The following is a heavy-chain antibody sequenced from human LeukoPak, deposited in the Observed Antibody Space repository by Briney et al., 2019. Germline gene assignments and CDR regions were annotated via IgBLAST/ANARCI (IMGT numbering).Heavy chain of an antibody. D-gene: IGHD3-10*01. V-gene: IGHV3-64*01. J-gene: IGHJ4*02. CDR1: GFTSTSHY. CDR2: ISGTGGST. CDR3: TRGLPGGLDS. Sequence: GGSLRLSCGASGFTSTSHYMHWVRQAPGKGLEYVSGISGTGGSTYYANSVKGRFIISRDNSKNTLYLQMGSLRAEDMAVYYCTRGLPGGLDSWGQGTLVTVSS.